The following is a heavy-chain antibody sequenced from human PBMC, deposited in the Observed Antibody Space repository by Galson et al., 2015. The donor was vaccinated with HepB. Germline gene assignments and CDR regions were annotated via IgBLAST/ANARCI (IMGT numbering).Heavy chain of an antibody. CDR2: INPNSGGT. J-gene: IGHJ6*03. CDR3: ARGPGVCSSTSCSPGGLGYYYYYMDV. Sequence: SVKVSCKASGYTFTGYYMHWVRQAPGQGLEWMGWINPNSGGTNYAQKFQGWVTMTRDTSISTAYMELSRLRSDDTAVYYCARGPGVCSSTSCSPGGLGYYYYYMDVWGKGTTVTVSS. V-gene: IGHV1-2*04. CDR1: GYTFTGYY. D-gene: IGHD2-2*01.